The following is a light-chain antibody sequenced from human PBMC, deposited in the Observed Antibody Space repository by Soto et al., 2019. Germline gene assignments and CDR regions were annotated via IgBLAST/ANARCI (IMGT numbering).Light chain of an antibody. CDR1: QGIGSW. CDR2: AAS. Sequence: DIQLAQSPSSVSASVGDRVTITCRASQGIGSWLAWYQQKPGKAPKLLIYAASTLQSGVPSRFSGSGSGTDFTLTISSLQPEDFASYHCQQANSFPPTFGGGTKVVIQ. J-gene: IGKJ4*01. CDR3: QQANSFPPT. V-gene: IGKV1D-12*01.